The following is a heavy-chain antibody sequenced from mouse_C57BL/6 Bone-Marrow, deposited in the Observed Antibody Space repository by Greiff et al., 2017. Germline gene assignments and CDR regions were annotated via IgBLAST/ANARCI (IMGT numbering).Heavy chain of an antibody. CDR2: IRNKANNHAT. J-gene: IGHJ2*01. Sequence: EVQRVESGGGLVQPGGSMKLSCAASGFTFSDAWMDWVRQSPAKGLEWVAEIRNKANNHATYYAESVKGRFTISRDDSKSSVYLQMNSLRAEDTGSDYCTAYYGSSYGNYWGQGTTLTVSS. CDR3: TAYYGSSYGNY. V-gene: IGHV6-6*01. CDR1: GFTFSDAW. D-gene: IGHD1-1*01.